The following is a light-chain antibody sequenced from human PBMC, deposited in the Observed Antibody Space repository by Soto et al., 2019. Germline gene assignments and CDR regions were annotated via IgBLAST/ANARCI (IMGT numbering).Light chain of an antibody. Sequence: DIQMTQSPSSLSAFVGDRVTITCRASQDIGNFLAWYQQKPGKVPKLLIYAASTLQSGVPSRFRGSGSGTDFTLTISSLQPEDVATYYCQKCKVAPFTFGGGTKVEIK. J-gene: IGKJ4*01. CDR3: QKCKVAPFT. V-gene: IGKV1-27*01. CDR1: QDIGNF. CDR2: AAS.